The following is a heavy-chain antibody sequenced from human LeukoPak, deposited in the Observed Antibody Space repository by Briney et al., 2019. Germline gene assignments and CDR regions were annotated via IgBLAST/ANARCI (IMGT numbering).Heavy chain of an antibody. Sequence: GGSLRLSCAASGFTFSSYSMNWVRQAPGKGLEWVSSISSSSSYIYYADSVKGRFTISRDNAKNSLYLQMNSLRAEDTAVYFCASGIYYYDSSGFHFWGQGTLVTVSS. CDR2: ISSSSSYI. CDR3: ASGIYYYDSSGFHF. CDR1: GFTFSSYS. D-gene: IGHD3-22*01. V-gene: IGHV3-21*01. J-gene: IGHJ4*02.